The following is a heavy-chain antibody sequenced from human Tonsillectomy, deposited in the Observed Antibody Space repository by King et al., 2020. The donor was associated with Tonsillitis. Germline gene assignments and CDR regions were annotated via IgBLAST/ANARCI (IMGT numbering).Heavy chain of an antibody. CDR3: ARVNFGSSGLDAFDI. D-gene: IGHD6-25*01. J-gene: IGHJ3*02. Sequence: VQLVESGGGLVKPGGSLRLSCAASGFTFSDFYMSWVRQAPGKGLEWISYISSSSSYTNYADSVRGRFSISRDNAKNSLYLQMNSLRADDTAVFYWARVNFGSSGLDAFDIWGQGKMVTVSS. CDR2: ISSSSSYT. CDR1: GFTFSDFY. V-gene: IGHV3-11*05.